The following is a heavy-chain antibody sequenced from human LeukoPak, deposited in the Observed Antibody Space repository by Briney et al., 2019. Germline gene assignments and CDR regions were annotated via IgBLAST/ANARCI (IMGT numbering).Heavy chain of an antibody. CDR1: GGSISSYY. J-gene: IGHJ4*02. CDR2: IYYSGST. CDR3: ARLSAGIHYYFDS. Sequence: PSETLSLTCTLSGGSISSYYWSWVRQPPGRGLEWIGYIYYSGSTDYNPSLKSPVTISRDTSKNQFSLKLISVTAADTAVYYCARLSAGIHYYFDSWGQGTLVTASS. D-gene: IGHD6-13*01. V-gene: IGHV4-59*08.